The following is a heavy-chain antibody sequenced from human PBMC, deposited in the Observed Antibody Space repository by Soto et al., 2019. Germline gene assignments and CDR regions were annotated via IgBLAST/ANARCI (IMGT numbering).Heavy chain of an antibody. CDR1: GFTFDDYA. D-gene: IGHD1-7*01. V-gene: IGHV3-9*01. J-gene: IGHJ4*02. CDR3: AKDLSLELLVVFDH. CDR2: ISWNSGTI. Sequence: PGGSLRLSCAASGFTFDDYAMHWVRQVPGKGLEWVSGISWNSGTIGYADSVKGRFTISRDNAKNSLYLQMNSLRADDTALYYCAKDLSLELLVVFDHWGQGTLVPVSS.